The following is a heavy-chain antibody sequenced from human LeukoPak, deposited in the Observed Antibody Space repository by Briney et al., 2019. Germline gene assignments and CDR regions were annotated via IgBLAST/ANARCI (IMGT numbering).Heavy chain of an antibody. CDR3: ASIDGYSDYYFDY. V-gene: IGHV4-30-4*08. J-gene: IGHJ4*02. Sequence: SETLSLTCTVSGGSISSGDYYWSWIRQPPGKGLEWIGYIYYSGSTYYNPSLKSRVTISVDTSKNQFSLKLSSVIAADTAVYYCASIDGYSDYYFDYWGQGTLVTVSS. CDR2: IYYSGST. CDR1: GGSISSGDYY. D-gene: IGHD5-24*01.